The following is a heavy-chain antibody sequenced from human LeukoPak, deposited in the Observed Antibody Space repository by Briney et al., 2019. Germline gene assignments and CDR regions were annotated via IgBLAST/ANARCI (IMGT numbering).Heavy chain of an antibody. V-gene: IGHV4-38-2*02. D-gene: IGHD5-18*01. Sequence: SETLSLTCAVSGYSISSGYYWGWLRQPPGKGLEWIGSIYHSGRTYYNPSLKSRVTISVDTSKNQFSLKLSSVTAADTAVYYCAREDTRGNWFDPWGQGTLVTVSS. J-gene: IGHJ5*02. CDR3: AREDTRGNWFDP. CDR1: GYSISSGYY. CDR2: IYHSGRT.